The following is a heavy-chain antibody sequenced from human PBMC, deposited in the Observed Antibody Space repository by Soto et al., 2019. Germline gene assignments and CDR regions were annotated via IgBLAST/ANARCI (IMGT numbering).Heavy chain of an antibody. J-gene: IGHJ3*02. CDR1: GFTFDTYG. CDR3: AREIDYYDSSGYYTSVHHAFDI. V-gene: IGHV3-48*02. Sequence: GGSLRLSCAASGFTFDTYGMNWVRQAPGKGLEWVSYISSISSNIYYADSVKGRFTISRDNAKNSLYLQMNSLRDEDTAVYYCAREIDYYDSSGYYTSVHHAFDIWGQGTMVTVSS. CDR2: ISSISSNI. D-gene: IGHD3-22*01.